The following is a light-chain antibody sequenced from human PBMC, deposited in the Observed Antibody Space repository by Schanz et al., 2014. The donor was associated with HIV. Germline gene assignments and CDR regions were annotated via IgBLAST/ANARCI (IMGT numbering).Light chain of an antibody. Sequence: EIVLTQSPGTLSLSPGERATLSCRASQSVSSSYLAWYQQKPGQAPRLLIYGASSRATGIPDRFSGSGSGTDFTLTISSLEPEDFAVYYCQQRRTWITFGGGTKVEIK. CDR2: GAS. CDR3: QQRRTWIT. V-gene: IGKV3D-20*02. J-gene: IGKJ4*01. CDR1: QSVSSSY.